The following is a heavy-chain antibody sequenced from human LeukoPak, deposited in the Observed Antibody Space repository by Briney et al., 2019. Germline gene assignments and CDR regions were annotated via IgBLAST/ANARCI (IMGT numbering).Heavy chain of an antibody. CDR3: ARDRVLLWFGEPSNYYYYYMDV. D-gene: IGHD3-10*01. Sequence: SVKVSCKASGYTFTGYYMHWVRQAPGQGLEWMGWINPNSGGTNYAQKFQGRVTMTRDTSISTAYMELSRLRSDDTAVYYCARDRVLLWFGEPSNYYYYYMDVWGKGTTVTVSS. CDR2: INPNSGGT. V-gene: IGHV1-2*02. CDR1: GYTFTGYY. J-gene: IGHJ6*03.